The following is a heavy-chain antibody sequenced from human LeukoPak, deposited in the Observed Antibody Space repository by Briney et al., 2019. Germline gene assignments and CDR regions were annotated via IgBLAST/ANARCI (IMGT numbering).Heavy chain of an antibody. Sequence: ASVKVSCKASDYTFTSYGFSWVRQAPGQGLEWMGWISAYNGNTNYAQKLQGRVTMTTDTSTSTAYMELRSLRSNDTAVYYCARYCSSTSCRRQNWFDPWGQGTLVTVSS. V-gene: IGHV1-18*01. J-gene: IGHJ5*02. CDR2: ISAYNGNT. CDR1: DYTFTSYG. CDR3: ARYCSSTSCRRQNWFDP. D-gene: IGHD2-2*01.